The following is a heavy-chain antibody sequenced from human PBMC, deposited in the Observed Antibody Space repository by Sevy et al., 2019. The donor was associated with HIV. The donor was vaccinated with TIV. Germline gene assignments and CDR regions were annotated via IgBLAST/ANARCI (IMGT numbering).Heavy chain of an antibody. Sequence: GGSLRLSCKASGFIFSSYGVHWVRQAPGKGLEWVASIFNDGKTKYYGDPVKGRFTISRDDSKNTLYLQMDSLRAEDTAVYYCARDSGSDWYLDSWGQGTLVTVSS. CDR2: IFNDGKTK. J-gene: IGHJ4*02. CDR3: ARDSGSDWYLDS. V-gene: IGHV3-33*01. D-gene: IGHD2-21*02. CDR1: GFIFSSYG.